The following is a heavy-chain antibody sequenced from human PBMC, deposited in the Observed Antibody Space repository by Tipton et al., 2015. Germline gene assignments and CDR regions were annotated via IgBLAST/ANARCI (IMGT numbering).Heavy chain of an antibody. Sequence: TLSLTCTVSGGSVSSGSYYWSWIRQPPGKGLEWIGSISHSGNTYYNPSLKSRVTMSRDTSKNQFSLKLTSVTAADTAVYYCARDLGQQLVGPYYFHYAMDVWGQGTSVTVPS. J-gene: IGHJ6*02. CDR3: ARDLGQQLVGPYYFHYAMDV. CDR1: GGSVSSGSYY. V-gene: IGHV4-39*07. D-gene: IGHD6-6*01. CDR2: ISHSGNT.